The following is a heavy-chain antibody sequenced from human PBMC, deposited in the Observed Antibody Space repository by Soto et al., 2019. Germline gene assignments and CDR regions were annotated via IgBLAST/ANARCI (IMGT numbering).Heavy chain of an antibody. V-gene: IGHV1-69*02. CDR3: ARAQLYGDPDYFDY. CDR1: GGTFSSYT. J-gene: IGHJ4*02. D-gene: IGHD4-17*01. CDR2: IIPILGIA. Sequence: GASVKVSCKASGGTFSSYTISWVRQAPGQGLEWMGRIIPILGIANYAQKFQGRVTITADKSTSTAYMELSSLRSEDTAVYYCARAQLYGDPDYFDYWGQGTLVTVSS.